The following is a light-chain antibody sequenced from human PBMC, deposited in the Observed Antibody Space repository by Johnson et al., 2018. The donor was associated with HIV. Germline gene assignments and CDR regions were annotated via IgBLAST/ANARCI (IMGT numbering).Light chain of an antibody. Sequence: QSMLTQPPSVSAAPGQKVTISCSGDTSNIKDNSVSWYQLFPGTAPKLLIYENNRRPSGIPDRFSGSKSGPSATLGITGLPAGDEADYYCGTWDRSLSAHYVFGTGTKVTVL. J-gene: IGLJ1*01. CDR3: GTWDRSLSAHYV. CDR2: ENN. CDR1: TSNIKDNS. V-gene: IGLV1-51*02.